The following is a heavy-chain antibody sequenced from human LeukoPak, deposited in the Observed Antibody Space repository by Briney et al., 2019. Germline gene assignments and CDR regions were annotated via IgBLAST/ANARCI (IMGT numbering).Heavy chain of an antibody. J-gene: IGHJ3*02. CDR1: GFTFSSYG. CDR2: ISYDGSNK. CDR3: AKAGNYYDSSGYYYDNAFDI. Sequence: GGSLRLSCAASGFTFSSYGMHWVRQAPGKGLEWVAVISYDGSNKYSADSVKGRFTISRDNSKNTLYLQMNSLRAEDTAVYYCAKAGNYYDSSGYYYDNAFDIWGQGTMVTVSS. V-gene: IGHV3-30*18. D-gene: IGHD3-22*01.